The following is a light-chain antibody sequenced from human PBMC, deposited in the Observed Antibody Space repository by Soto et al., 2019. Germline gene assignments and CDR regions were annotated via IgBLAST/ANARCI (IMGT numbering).Light chain of an antibody. Sequence: EIVMTQSPATLSVSPGERATLSCRASQSVSSNLAWYQQKPGQAPRLLIYGASTRATGIPARFSGSGSGTEVTLTISSLQSEDFAVYYCQQYNNWPRMYTFGQGTTLEIK. CDR1: QSVSSN. V-gene: IGKV3-15*01. CDR3: QQYNNWPRMYT. CDR2: GAS. J-gene: IGKJ2*01.